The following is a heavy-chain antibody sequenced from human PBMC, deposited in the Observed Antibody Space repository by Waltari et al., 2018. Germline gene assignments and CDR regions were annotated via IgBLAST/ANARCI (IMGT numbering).Heavy chain of an antibody. CDR2: IYHSGST. CDR3: ARQDDFWSGYSLPYYYGMDV. D-gene: IGHD3-3*01. CDR1: GYSISSGYY. J-gene: IGHJ6*02. Sequence: QVQLQESGPGLVKPSETLSLTCAVSGYSISSGYYWGWIRQPPGKGLEWIGSIYHSGSTYYNPSLRSRFTIAVDTSKNQFSLKRSSVTAADTAVYYCARQDDFWSGYSLPYYYGMDVWGQGTTVTVSS. V-gene: IGHV4-38-2*01.